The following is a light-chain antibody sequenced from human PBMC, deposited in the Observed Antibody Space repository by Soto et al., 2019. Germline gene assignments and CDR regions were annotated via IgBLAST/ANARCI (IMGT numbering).Light chain of an antibody. V-gene: IGKV3-15*01. CDR1: QSVNNN. CDR2: GAS. J-gene: IGKJ4*01. Sequence: EIVMTHSPATLSVSPGERATLFCRASQSVNNNFLAWYQQKPGQAPRLLIHGASTRATGIPARFSGSGSGTEFTLTISSLQSEDFAVYYCQQYSAWPLTFGGGTKVEIK. CDR3: QQYSAWPLT.